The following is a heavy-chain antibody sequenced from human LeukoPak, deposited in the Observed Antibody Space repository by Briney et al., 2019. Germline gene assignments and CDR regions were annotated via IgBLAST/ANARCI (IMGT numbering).Heavy chain of an antibody. CDR1: GDSITGYY. D-gene: IGHD4-17*01. J-gene: IGHJ6*03. Sequence: SETLSLTCTVSGDSITGYYWGWIRQPPGKGLEWIGNIYYTGNTYYNASLKSRVTISVDTSKNQFSLKLSSVTAADTAVYYCARDNGDPIRYYYFYMDVWGKGTTVTISS. CDR3: ARDNGDPIRYYYFYMDV. V-gene: IGHV4-39*07. CDR2: IYYTGNT.